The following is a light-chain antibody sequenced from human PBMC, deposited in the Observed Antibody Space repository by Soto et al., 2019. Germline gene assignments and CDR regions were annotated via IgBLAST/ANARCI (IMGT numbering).Light chain of an antibody. CDR2: GAS. CDR1: QSVSNNY. Sequence: EMMMKQSPGTLSPSPGDRATLTCRASQSVSNNYLAWYQQQPGQAPRLLIYGASNRATGIPDRFSGSGSGTAFTLTISSLEPEDFAVYYCQQRSNLPRSTFGQGTILETK. CDR3: QQRSNLPRST. V-gene: IGKV3D-20*02. J-gene: IGKJ5*01.